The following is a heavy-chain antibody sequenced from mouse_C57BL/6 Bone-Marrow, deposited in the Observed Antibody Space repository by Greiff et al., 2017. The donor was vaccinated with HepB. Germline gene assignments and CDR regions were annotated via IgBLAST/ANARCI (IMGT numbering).Heavy chain of an antibody. CDR2: IDPANGNT. CDR3: AVLLRYLDSFDY. J-gene: IGHJ2*01. D-gene: IGHD1-1*01. V-gene: IGHV14-3*01. Sequence: EVHVKQSVAELVRPGASVKLSCTASGFNIKNTYMHWVKQRPEQGLEWIGRIDPANGNTKYAPKFQGKATITADTSTNTAYLQLSSLTSEDTAIYYCAVLLRYLDSFDYWGQGTTVTVSS. CDR1: GFNIKNTY.